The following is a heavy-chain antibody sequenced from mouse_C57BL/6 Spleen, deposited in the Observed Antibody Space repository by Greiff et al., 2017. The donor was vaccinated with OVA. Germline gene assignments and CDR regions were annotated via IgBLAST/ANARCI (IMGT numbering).Heavy chain of an antibody. CDR2: IRSKINYYST. J-gene: IGHJ4*01. CDR1: GFSFNPYA. V-gene: IGHV10-1*01. CDR3: VRHPPPYGNYDMDY. D-gene: IGHD2-1*01. Sequence: GGGLVQPKGSLKLSCAASGFSFNPYAMILFRQAPGKGLEWVARIRSKINYYSTYYADSVKDRFTISRDDSESMLYLQMNNLKTEDKAMYDCVRHPPPYGNYDMDYWGQGTTVTVAS.